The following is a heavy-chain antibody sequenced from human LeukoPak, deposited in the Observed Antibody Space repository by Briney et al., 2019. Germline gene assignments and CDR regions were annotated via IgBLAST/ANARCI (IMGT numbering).Heavy chain of an antibody. CDR2: IKQDGSET. CDR1: GLTFSGYW. CDR3: ARGKGVDY. Sequence: PGGSLRLSCAASGLTFSGYWMTWVRQAPGKGLEWVANIKQDGSETYYVDSVKGRFTISRDNARNSLYLQMNSLRAEDTAVYYCARGKGVDYWGQGILVTVSS. V-gene: IGHV3-7*01. J-gene: IGHJ4*02.